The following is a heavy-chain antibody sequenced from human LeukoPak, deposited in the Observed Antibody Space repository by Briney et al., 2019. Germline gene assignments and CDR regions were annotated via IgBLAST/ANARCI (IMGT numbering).Heavy chain of an antibody. CDR1: GFNFSSYS. Sequence: PGGSLRLSCAGSGFNFSSYSMSWVRQAPWKGLEFVSSISSSSSFIYYADSVKGRFTISRDNAQNSLYLHMSSLRAEDTAVYYCARDPYSGGYGDDYYYYMDAWGKGTTVTISS. V-gene: IGHV3-21*01. J-gene: IGHJ6*03. CDR2: ISSSSSFI. CDR3: ARDPYSGGYGDDYYYYMDA. D-gene: IGHD1-26*01.